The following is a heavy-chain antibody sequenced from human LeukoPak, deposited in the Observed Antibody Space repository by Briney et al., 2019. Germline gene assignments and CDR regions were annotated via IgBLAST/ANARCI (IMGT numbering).Heavy chain of an antibody. CDR2: ISTSGTT. CDR1: GDSISYYY. Sequence: SETLSLTCTVSGDSISYYYWSWIRQPAGKGLEWIGRISTSGTTNYNPSLKSRVTMSVDASKNQFSLKLSSVTAADTAVYYCARDVVAAAGTWDYWGQGTLVTVSS. CDR3: ARDVVAAAGTWDY. V-gene: IGHV4-4*07. J-gene: IGHJ4*02. D-gene: IGHD6-13*01.